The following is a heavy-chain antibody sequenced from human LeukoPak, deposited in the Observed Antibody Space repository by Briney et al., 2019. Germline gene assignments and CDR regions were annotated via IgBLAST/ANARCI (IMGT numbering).Heavy chain of an antibody. V-gene: IGHV1-24*01. CDR2: FDPEDGET. J-gene: IGHJ4*02. Sequence: GASVKISCKVSGYTLTELSMHWVRQAPGKGLEWMGGFDPEDGETIYAQKFQGRVTMPEDTSTDTAYMELSSLRSEDTAVYYCATVRAVAGPGVYYFDYWGQGTLVTVSS. CDR3: ATVRAVAGPGVYYFDY. CDR1: GYTLTELS. D-gene: IGHD6-19*01.